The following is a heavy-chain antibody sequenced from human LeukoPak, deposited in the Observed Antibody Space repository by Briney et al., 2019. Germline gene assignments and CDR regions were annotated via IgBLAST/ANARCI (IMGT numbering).Heavy chain of an antibody. CDR2: ISSSGRTT. CDR3: ARGYIVRGMDV. J-gene: IGHJ6*02. CDR1: GFTFSSDE. V-gene: IGHV3-48*03. Sequence: GGSLRHSCAASGFTFSSDEMNWVRQVPGKGLEWVSYISSSGRTTYYADSMTGRFTISRENAKNTLYLQMDSLRAEDTAVYYCARGYIVRGMDVWGQGTTVIVSS. D-gene: IGHD2-8*01.